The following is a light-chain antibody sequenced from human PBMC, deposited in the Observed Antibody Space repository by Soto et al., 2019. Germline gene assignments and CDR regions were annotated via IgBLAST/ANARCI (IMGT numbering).Light chain of an antibody. CDR1: SSDVGGYNY. CDR2: EVS. Sequence: QSALTQPASVSGSPGQSITISCTGTSSDVGGYNYVSWYQQHPGKAPKLMIYEVSNRPSGVSNCFSGSESGNTASLTISGLQAEDEDESYCSSYISRSSLGRVLGAGTKLTVL. V-gene: IGLV2-14*01. J-gene: IGLJ2*01. CDR3: SSYISRSSLGRV.